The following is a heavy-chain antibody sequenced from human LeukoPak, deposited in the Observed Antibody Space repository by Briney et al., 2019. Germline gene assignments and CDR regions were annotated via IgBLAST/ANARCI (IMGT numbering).Heavy chain of an antibody. Sequence: SETLSLTCTVSGGSISSSSYYWGWIRQPPGKGLEWIGSIYYSGSTYYNPSLKSRVTISVDTSKNQFSLKLSSVTAADTAVYYCARYSWYRFNWFDPWGQGTLVTVSS. J-gene: IGHJ5*02. CDR1: GGSISSSSYY. CDR3: ARYSWYRFNWFDP. D-gene: IGHD6-13*01. CDR2: IYYSGST. V-gene: IGHV4-39*07.